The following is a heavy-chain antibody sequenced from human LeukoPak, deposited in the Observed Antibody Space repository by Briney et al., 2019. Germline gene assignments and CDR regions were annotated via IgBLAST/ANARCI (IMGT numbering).Heavy chain of an antibody. CDR1: GGSISSYY. J-gene: IGHJ6*03. D-gene: IGHD2-15*01. V-gene: IGHV4-59*01. Sequence: SETLSLTCTVSGGSISSYYWSWIRQPPGKGLEWIGYIHYSGSTNYNPSLKSRVTISVDTSKNQFSLKLSSVTAADTAVYYCARTTEGYCRGRSCYSYYYYMDVWGKGTTVSISS. CDR2: IHYSGST. CDR3: ARTTEGYCRGRSCYSYYYYMDV.